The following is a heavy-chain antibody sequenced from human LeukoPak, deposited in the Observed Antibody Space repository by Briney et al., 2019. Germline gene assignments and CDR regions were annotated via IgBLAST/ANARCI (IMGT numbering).Heavy chain of an antibody. Sequence: ASVKVSCKASGYTFTSYAMNWVRQAPGQGLEWMGWINTNTGNPTYAQGFTGRFVFSLDTSVSTAYLQISSLKAEDTAVYYCASKYSSSWYRAVGAFDIWGQGTMVTVSS. CDR1: GYTFTSYA. V-gene: IGHV7-4-1*02. D-gene: IGHD6-13*01. J-gene: IGHJ3*02. CDR3: ASKYSSSWYRAVGAFDI. CDR2: INTNTGNP.